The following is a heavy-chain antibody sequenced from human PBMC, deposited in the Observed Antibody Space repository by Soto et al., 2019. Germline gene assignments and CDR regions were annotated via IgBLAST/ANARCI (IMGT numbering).Heavy chain of an antibody. Sequence: EVQLVESGGGLVKPGGSLRVSCAASGFTFSNAWMNWVRQAPGKGLEWVVRFKSKADGGTIDYAAPVKGRYTISRDDSKNALYLQMNSLKTDDTAVYYCTAGSNSGSDSRFDYWGQGTLVTVSS. CDR3: TAGSNSGSDSRFDY. CDR1: GFTFSNAW. D-gene: IGHD1-26*01. J-gene: IGHJ4*02. CDR2: FKSKADGGTI. V-gene: IGHV3-15*07.